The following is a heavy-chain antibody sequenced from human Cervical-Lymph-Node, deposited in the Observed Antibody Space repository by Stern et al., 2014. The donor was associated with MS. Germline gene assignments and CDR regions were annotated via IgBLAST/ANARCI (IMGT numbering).Heavy chain of an antibody. J-gene: IGHJ5*02. CDR3: ARWAYSSGWYNWFDP. V-gene: IGHV4-39*01. CDR2: IYYSGGT. CDR1: GGSISSSSYY. Sequence: QLQLQESGPGLVKPSETLSLTCTVSGGSISSSSYYWGWIRQPPGKGLEWIGSIYYSGGTYYNPSLKSRVTISVDTSKNQFSLKLSSVTAADTAVYYCARWAYSSGWYNWFDPWGQGTLVTVSS. D-gene: IGHD3-22*01.